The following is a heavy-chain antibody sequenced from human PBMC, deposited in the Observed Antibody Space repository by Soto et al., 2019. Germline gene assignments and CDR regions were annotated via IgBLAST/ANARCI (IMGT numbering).Heavy chain of an antibody. V-gene: IGHV3-23*01. CDR3: AKDNSLRGSYGTPTYYYYGMDV. D-gene: IGHD1-26*01. CDR1: GFTFRNYA. CDR2: ISGGGSST. Sequence: GGSLRLSCAASGFTFRNYAMSWVRQAPGKGLDWVSSISGGGSSTYYADSVKGRFTISRDNSKNTLYLQMNSLRAEDTAIYYCAKDNSLRGSYGTPTYYYYGMDVWGQGTTVTVSS. J-gene: IGHJ6*02.